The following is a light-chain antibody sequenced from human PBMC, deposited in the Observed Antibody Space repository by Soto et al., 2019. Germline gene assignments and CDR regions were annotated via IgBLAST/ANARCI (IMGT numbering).Light chain of an antibody. CDR3: QTWGSGTVV. CDR1: SGHSSYV. Sequence: QLVLTQSPSASASLGASVKLTCTLSSGHSSYVIAWHQQQPEKGPRFLMKLNSDGSHSKGDGIPDRFSVSSSGAERYLTISSLQSEDEADYYCQTWGSGTVVFGGGTKLTVL. J-gene: IGLJ2*01. CDR2: LNSDGSH. V-gene: IGLV4-69*01.